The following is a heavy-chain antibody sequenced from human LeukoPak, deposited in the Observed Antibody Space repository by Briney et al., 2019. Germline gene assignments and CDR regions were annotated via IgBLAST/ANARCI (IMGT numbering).Heavy chain of an antibody. V-gene: IGHV3-23*01. CDR1: GFTFSSYA. Sequence: GGSLRLSCTASGFTFSSYAMSWVRQAPGKGLEWVSAITDSGGSTSYADSVRGRFTISRDNSKNTLYLQMNSLRAEDTAVYYCAKDTSARRGSLNGWGQGTLVVVSS. CDR3: AKDTSARRGSLNG. CDR2: ITDSGGST. J-gene: IGHJ4*02. D-gene: IGHD3-16*02.